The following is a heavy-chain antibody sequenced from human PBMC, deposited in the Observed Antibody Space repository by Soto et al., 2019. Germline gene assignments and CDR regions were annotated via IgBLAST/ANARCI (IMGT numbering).Heavy chain of an antibody. J-gene: IGHJ4*01. CDR1: GYTFTSYG. D-gene: IGHD3-3*01. CDR3: ARDSPVYDFWSGYYINFDY. V-gene: IGHV1-18*04. Sequence: ASGKVSGKASGYTFTSYGISWVREAPGQGLEWMGWISAHNGNTSYAQKLQGRVTMTTDTSTSTAYMELRSLRSDDTAVYYCARDSPVYDFWSGYYINFDYWGHGTLVTVSS. CDR2: ISAHNGNT.